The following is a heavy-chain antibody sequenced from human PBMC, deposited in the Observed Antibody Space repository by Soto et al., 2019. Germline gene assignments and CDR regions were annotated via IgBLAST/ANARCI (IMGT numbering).Heavy chain of an antibody. V-gene: IGHV3-7*03. Sequence: GGSLRLSCAASGFTFSSYWMSWVRQAPGKGLEWVANIKQDGSEKYYVDSVKGRFTISRDNAKNSLYLQMNSLRAEDTAVYYCARDRGQLAPPHYYYYGMDVWGQGTTVTVSS. J-gene: IGHJ6*02. CDR3: ARDRGQLAPPHYYYYGMDV. CDR1: GFTFSSYW. CDR2: IKQDGSEK. D-gene: IGHD6-6*01.